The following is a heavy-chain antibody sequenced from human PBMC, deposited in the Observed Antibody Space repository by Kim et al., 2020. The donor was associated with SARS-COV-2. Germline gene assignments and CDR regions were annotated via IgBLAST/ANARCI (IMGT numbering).Heavy chain of an antibody. D-gene: IGHD3-10*01. Sequence: SETLSLTCAVSGGSISSSNWWSWVRQPPGKGLEWIGEIYHSGSTNYNPSLKSRVTISVDKSKNQFSLKLSSVTAADTAVYYCARGIWFGELFTRYYYYYGMDVWGQGTTVTVSS. CDR1: GGSISSSNW. J-gene: IGHJ6*02. V-gene: IGHV4-4*02. CDR2: IYHSGST. CDR3: ARGIWFGELFTRYYYYYGMDV.